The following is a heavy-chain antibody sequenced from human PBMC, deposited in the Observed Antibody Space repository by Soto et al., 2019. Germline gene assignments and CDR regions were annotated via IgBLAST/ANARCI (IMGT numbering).Heavy chain of an antibody. D-gene: IGHD5-12*01. CDR2: IYRSGSA. V-gene: IGHV4-4*02. Sequence: QVQLQESGPGLVKPSGTLSLTCAVSGGSITSNNWWSWVRQPPGKGLEWIGEIYRSGSANYNPSLKSRVTISVDESKNHLSLKLISVTAADTAVYYCARLRNAEQRRDAWGQGTTVTVSS. J-gene: IGHJ6*02. CDR1: GGSITSNNW. CDR3: ARLRNAEQRRDA.